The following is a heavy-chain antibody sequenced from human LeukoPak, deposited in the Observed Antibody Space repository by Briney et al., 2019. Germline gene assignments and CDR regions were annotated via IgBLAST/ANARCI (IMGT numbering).Heavy chain of an antibody. V-gene: IGHV4-4*09. D-gene: IGHD1-26*01. CDR3: ARRSGMVGATPWFDP. Sequence: PSETLSLTCTVSGGSISSYYWSWIRQPPGKGLEWIGYIYTSGSTNYNPSLKSRVTISVDTSKNQFSLKLSSVTAADTAVYYCARRSGMVGATPWFDPWGQGTLVTVSS. CDR1: GGSISSYY. J-gene: IGHJ5*02. CDR2: IYTSGST.